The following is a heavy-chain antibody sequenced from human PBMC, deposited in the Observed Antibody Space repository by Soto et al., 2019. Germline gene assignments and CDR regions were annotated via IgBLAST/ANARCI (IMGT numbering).Heavy chain of an antibody. Sequence: GGSLRLSCAASGFTVSSNYMSWVRQAPGKGLEWVSVIYSGGSTYYADSVKGRFTISRDNSKNTLYLQMNSLRAEDTAVDYCARVAEGGYCSGGSCYFDRHYYYYYMDVWGKGTTVTVSS. CDR3: ARVAEGGYCSGGSCYFDRHYYYYYMDV. CDR2: IYSGGST. J-gene: IGHJ6*03. CDR1: GFTVSSNY. V-gene: IGHV3-66*01. D-gene: IGHD2-15*01.